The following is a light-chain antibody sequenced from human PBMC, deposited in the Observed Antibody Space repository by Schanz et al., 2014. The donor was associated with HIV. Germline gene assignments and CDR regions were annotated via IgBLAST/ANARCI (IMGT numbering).Light chain of an antibody. CDR2: GAS. J-gene: IGKJ4*01. CDR1: QSITSSY. V-gene: IGKV3-20*01. CDR3: QQYNNWPPELT. Sequence: EIVLTQSPGTLSLSPGERATLSCRASQSITSSYLAWYQQKPGQAPRLLIYGASSRATGIPDRFSGSGSGTEFTLTINSLQSEDFAVYFCQQYNNWPPELTFGGGTKVEVK.